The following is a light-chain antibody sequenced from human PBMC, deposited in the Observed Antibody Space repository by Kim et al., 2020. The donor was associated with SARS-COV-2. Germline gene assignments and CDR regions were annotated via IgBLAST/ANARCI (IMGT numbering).Light chain of an antibody. CDR2: GAS. Sequence: LSPGERATLSCGASQSVTSTYLAWYQQKPGQAPRLLIYGASRRAAGIPDRFSGSGSGTHFTLAISRLEPEDFAVYYCQQYGTSPRTFGQGTKLEI. CDR1: QSVTSTY. J-gene: IGKJ1*01. V-gene: IGKV3-20*01. CDR3: QQYGTSPRT.